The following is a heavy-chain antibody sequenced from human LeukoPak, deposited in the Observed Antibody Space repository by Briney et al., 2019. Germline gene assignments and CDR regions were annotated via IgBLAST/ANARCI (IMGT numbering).Heavy chain of an antibody. CDR3: ARDLRDSSGYYYPYDY. D-gene: IGHD3-22*01. CDR2: INPNSGGT. CDR1: GYTFTGYY. Sequence: GASVKVSCKASGYTFTGYYMHWVRQAPRQGLEWMGWINPNSGGTNYAQKFQGRVTMTRDTSISTAYMELSRLRSDDTAVYYCARDLRDSSGYYYPYDYWGQGTLVTVSS. V-gene: IGHV1-2*02. J-gene: IGHJ4*02.